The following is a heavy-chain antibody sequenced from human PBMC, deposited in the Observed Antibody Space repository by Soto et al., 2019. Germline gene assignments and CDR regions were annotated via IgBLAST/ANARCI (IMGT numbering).Heavy chain of an antibody. CDR3: ARGTTGSIAARPPYYYYGMDV. V-gene: IGHV4-34*01. CDR2: INHSGST. Sequence: ASETLSLTCAVYGGSFSGYYWSWIRQPPGKGLEWIGEINHSGSTNYNPSLKGRVTISVDTSKNQFSLKLSSVTAADTAVYYCARGTTGSIAARPPYYYYGMDVWGRGTTVTVSS. D-gene: IGHD6-6*01. CDR1: GGSFSGYY. J-gene: IGHJ6*02.